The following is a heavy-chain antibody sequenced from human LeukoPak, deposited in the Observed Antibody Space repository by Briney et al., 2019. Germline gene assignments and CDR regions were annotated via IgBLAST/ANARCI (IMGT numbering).Heavy chain of an antibody. CDR1: GGSISSYY. CDR3: ARHGVRALSRGGFDY. V-gene: IGHV4-59*08. J-gene: IGHJ4*02. D-gene: IGHD2-8*01. Sequence: TASETLSLTCTVSGGSISSYYWSWIRQPPGKGLEWIGYIYYSGSTNYNPSLKSRVTISVDTSKNQFSLKLSSVTAADTAVYYCARHGVRALSRGGFDYWGQGTLVTVSS. CDR2: IYYSGST.